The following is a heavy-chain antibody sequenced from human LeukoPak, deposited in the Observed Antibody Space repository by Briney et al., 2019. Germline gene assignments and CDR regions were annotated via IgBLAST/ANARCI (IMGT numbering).Heavy chain of an antibody. CDR1: GDSISSNSYY. D-gene: IGHD5/OR15-5a*01. CDR2: IYSGGST. Sequence: ETLSLTCTVSGDSISSNSYYWGWIRQPPGKGLEWVSVIYSGGSTYYADSVKGRFTISRHNSKNTLYLQMNSLRAEDTAVYYCARSLGSVDYWGQGTLVTVSS. CDR3: ARSLGSVDY. J-gene: IGHJ4*02. V-gene: IGHV3-53*04.